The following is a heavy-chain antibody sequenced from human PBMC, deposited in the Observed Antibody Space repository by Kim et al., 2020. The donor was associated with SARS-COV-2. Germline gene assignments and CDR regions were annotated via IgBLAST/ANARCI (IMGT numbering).Heavy chain of an antibody. CDR3: AKEITSTSSGTFDP. J-gene: IGHJ5*02. D-gene: IGHD1-20*01. V-gene: IGHV3-23*01. Sequence: YAASLKGRFTISRDNFQNTVYLHMTGLRAEDTALYYCAKEITSTSSGTFDPWGQGTLVTVSS.